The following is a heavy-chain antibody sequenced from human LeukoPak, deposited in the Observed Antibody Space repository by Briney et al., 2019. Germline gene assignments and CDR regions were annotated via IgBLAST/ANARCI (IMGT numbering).Heavy chain of an antibody. CDR2: INHSGRT. Sequence: SETLSLTCAVYGGSFSGYYWSWIRQPPGKGLEWIGEINHSGRTKNNPSLKSRVTISVDTSKNQFSLKLSSVTAADTAVYYCARGSPEVYDSGGHDTRFDYWGHGTLVTVSS. CDR1: GGSFSGYY. D-gene: IGHD3-22*01. V-gene: IGHV4-34*01. J-gene: IGHJ4*01. CDR3: ARGSPEVYDSGGHDTRFDY.